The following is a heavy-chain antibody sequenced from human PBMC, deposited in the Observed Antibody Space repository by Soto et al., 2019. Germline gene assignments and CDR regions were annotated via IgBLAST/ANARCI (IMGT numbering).Heavy chain of an antibody. Sequence: GGSLRLSCAASGFTFSSYAMHWVRQAPGKGLEWVAVISYDGSNKYYADSVKGRFTISRDNSKNTLYLQMNSLRPEDTAVYYCARDLNYDSSGYLPYFQHWGQGTLVTVSS. CDR2: ISYDGSNK. CDR3: ARDLNYDSSGYLPYFQH. CDR1: GFTFSSYA. J-gene: IGHJ1*01. D-gene: IGHD3-22*01. V-gene: IGHV3-30-3*01.